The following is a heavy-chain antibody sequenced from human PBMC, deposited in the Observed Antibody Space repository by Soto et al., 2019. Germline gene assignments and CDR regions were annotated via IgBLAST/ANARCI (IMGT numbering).Heavy chain of an antibody. CDR3: ANRMSTVSPYYYYGMDV. CDR1: GGSISSGGYY. CDR2: IYYSGST. J-gene: IGHJ6*02. V-gene: IGHV4-31*03. Sequence: QVQLQESGPGLVKPSQTLSLTCTVSGGSISSGGYYWSWIRQHPGKGLEWIGYIYYSGSTYYNPSLKSRVTISVDTSKNQFSLKLSSVTAADTAVYYCANRMSTVSPYYYYGMDVWGQGTTVTVSS. D-gene: IGHD4-17*01.